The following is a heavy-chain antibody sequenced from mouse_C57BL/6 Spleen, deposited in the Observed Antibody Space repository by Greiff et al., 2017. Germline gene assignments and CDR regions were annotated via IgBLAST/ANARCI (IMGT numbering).Heavy chain of an antibody. J-gene: IGHJ4*01. CDR3: VKELRFYYAMDY. CDR1: GFSFNTYA. CDR2: IRSKSNNYAT. Sequence: VQLKESGGGLVQPKGSLKLSCAASGFSFNTYAMNWVRQAPGKGLEWVARIRSKSNNYATYYADSVKDRFTISRDDSESMLYLQMNNLKTEDTAMYYCVKELRFYYAMDYWGQGTSVTVSS. V-gene: IGHV10-1*01. D-gene: IGHD1-1*01.